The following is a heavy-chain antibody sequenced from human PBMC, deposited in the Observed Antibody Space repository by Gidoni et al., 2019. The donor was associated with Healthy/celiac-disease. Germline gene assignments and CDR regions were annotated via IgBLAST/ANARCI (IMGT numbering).Heavy chain of an antibody. J-gene: IGHJ6*02. CDR1: GFTFSSYE. CDR2: ISSSGSTI. Sequence: EVQLVAAGGGLVQPGGSLRRSCAASGFTFSSYEMNWVRQAPGKGLEWVSYISSSGSTIYYADSVKGRFTISRDNAKNSLYLQMNSLRAEDTAVYYCARDGNIVVVPYYYYGMDVWGQGTTVTVSS. CDR3: ARDGNIVVVPYYYYGMDV. V-gene: IGHV3-48*03. D-gene: IGHD2-2*01.